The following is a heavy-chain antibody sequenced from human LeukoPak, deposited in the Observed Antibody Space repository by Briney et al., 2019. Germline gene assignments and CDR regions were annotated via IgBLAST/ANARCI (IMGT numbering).Heavy chain of an antibody. CDR1: GGSISSSNDC. V-gene: IGHV4-39*01. J-gene: IGHJ5*02. CDR2: FYYGGST. Sequence: SETLSLTCTVSGGSISSSNDCWDWIRQPPGRGLEWIASFYYGGSTYYNPSLKSRVTISADTSKNQVSLKLRSVTAADTALYYCTRRRAVRLYNWFDPWGQGTLVTVSS. CDR3: TRRRAVRLYNWFDP. D-gene: IGHD2/OR15-2a*01.